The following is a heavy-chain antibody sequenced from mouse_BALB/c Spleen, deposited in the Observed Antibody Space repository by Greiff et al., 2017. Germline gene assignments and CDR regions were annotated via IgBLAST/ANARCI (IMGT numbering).Heavy chain of an antibody. V-gene: IGHV5-6*01. CDR3: ARHDYYGSEYYFDY. J-gene: IGHJ2*01. D-gene: IGHD1-1*01. CDR2: ISSGGSYT. Sequence: DVHLVESGGDLVKPGGSLKLSCAASGFTFSSYGMSWVRQTPDKRLEWVATISSGGSYTYYPDSVKGRFTISRDNAKNTLYLQMSSLKSEDTAMYYCARHDYYGSEYYFDYWGQGTTLTVSS. CDR1: GFTFSSYG.